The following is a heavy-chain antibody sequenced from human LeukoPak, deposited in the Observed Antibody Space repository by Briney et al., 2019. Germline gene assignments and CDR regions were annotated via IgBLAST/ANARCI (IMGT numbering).Heavy chain of an antibody. D-gene: IGHD6-13*01. V-gene: IGHV1-2*02. CDR2: INPNSGGT. Sequence: DSVKVSCKASGYTFTGYYMHRVRQAPGQGLEWMGWINPNSGGTNYAQKFQGRVTMTRDTSISTAYMELSRLRSDDTAVYYCARDRIAAAGFSHYYYMDVWGKGTTVTVSS. CDR3: ARDRIAAAGFSHYYYMDV. CDR1: GYTFTGYY. J-gene: IGHJ6*03.